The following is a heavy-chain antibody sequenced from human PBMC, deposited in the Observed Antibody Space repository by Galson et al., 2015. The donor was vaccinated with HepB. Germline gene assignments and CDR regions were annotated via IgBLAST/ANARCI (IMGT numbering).Heavy chain of an antibody. D-gene: IGHD3-10*01. CDR2: INPNSGGT. CDR3: ARGEGSGSSSFDY. Sequence: SVKVSCKASGYTFTGYYMHWVRQAPGQGLEWMGWINPNSGGTNYAQKFQGWVTMTRDTSISTAYMELSRLRSDDTAVYYCARGEGSGSSSFDYWGQGTLVTVSS. V-gene: IGHV1-2*04. J-gene: IGHJ4*02. CDR1: GYTFTGYY.